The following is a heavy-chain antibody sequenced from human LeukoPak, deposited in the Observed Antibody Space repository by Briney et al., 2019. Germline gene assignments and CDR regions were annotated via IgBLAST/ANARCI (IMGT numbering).Heavy chain of an antibody. J-gene: IGHJ4*02. D-gene: IGHD5-12*01. CDR2: IIPIFGTA. CDR3: ARGLKPPWDSTDYHD. CDR1: GGTFSSYA. V-gene: IGHV1-69*13. Sequence: GASVKVSCKASGGTFSSYAISWVRQAPGQGLEWMGGIIPIFGTANYAQKFQGRVTITADESTSTAYMELSSLRSEDTAVYYCARGLKPPWDSTDYHDWGQGTLVTVSS.